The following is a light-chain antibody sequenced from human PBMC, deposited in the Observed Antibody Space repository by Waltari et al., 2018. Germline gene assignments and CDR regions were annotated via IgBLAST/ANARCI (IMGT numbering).Light chain of an antibody. CDR3: QHYNKWPYA. Sequence: IVLTQSPATLSLSPGERATPSCRASQRVSSSLAWYQQKPGQAPRLLIYDASNRATGIPARFSGSRSGTDFTLTINSLEPEDFAVYYCQHYNKWPYAFGQGTKLEIK. J-gene: IGKJ2*01. V-gene: IGKV3-11*01. CDR1: QRVSSS. CDR2: DAS.